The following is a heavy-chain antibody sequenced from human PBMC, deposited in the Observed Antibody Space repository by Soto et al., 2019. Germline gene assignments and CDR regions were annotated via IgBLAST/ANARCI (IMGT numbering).Heavy chain of an antibody. Sequence: SETLSLTCTVSGGSVSSGSYYWSWIRQPPGKGLEWIGYIYYSGSTNYNPSLKSRVTISVDTSKNQFSLKLSSVTAADTAVYNCARYSPSMVTEGYYFDYWGQGTLVTVSS. J-gene: IGHJ4*02. CDR2: IYYSGST. CDR3: ARYSPSMVTEGYYFDY. V-gene: IGHV4-61*01. D-gene: IGHD5-18*01. CDR1: GGSVSSGSYY.